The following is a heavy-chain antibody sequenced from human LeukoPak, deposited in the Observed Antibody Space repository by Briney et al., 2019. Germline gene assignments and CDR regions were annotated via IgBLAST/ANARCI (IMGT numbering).Heavy chain of an antibody. CDR2: INPSGGST. D-gene: IGHD5-18*01. CDR1: GYTFTSYY. CDR3: ARGPDTAIPYYYYMDV. V-gene: IGHV1-46*01. J-gene: IGHJ6*03. Sequence: GASVKVSCKASGYTFTSYYMHWVRQAPGQGLEWMGIINPSGGSTSYAQKFQGRVTMTRDMSTSTVYMELSSPRSEDTAVYYCARGPDTAIPYYYYMDVWGKGTTVTISS.